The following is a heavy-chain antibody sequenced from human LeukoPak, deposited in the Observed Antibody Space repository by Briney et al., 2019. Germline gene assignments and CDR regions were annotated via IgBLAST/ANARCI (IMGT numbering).Heavy chain of an antibody. Sequence: PGGSLRLSCAASGFTFSSYSMNWVRQAPGKGLEWVSYISSSSNTIYYADSVKGRFTISRDNAKNSLYLQMNSLRAEDTAVYYCARGTSAFDYWGQGTLVTVSS. J-gene: IGHJ4*02. V-gene: IGHV3-48*04. CDR1: GFTFSSYS. D-gene: IGHD2-2*01. CDR3: ARGTSAFDY. CDR2: ISSSSNTI.